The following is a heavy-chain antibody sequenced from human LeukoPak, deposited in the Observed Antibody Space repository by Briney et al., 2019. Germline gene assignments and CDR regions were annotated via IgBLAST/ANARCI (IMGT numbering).Heavy chain of an antibody. Sequence: SETLSLTCTVSGYSISSGYYWGWIRQPPGKGLEWIGSIYHSGSTYYNPSLKSRVTISVDTSKNQFSLKLSSVTAADTAVYYSARDLGGSYYDDAFDIWGQGTMVTVSS. CDR3: ARDLGGSYYDDAFDI. J-gene: IGHJ3*02. V-gene: IGHV4-38-2*02. CDR2: IYHSGST. D-gene: IGHD1-26*01. CDR1: GYSISSGYY.